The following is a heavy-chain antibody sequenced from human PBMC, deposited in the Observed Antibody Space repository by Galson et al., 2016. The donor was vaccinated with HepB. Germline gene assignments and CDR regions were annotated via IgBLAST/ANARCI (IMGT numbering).Heavy chain of an antibody. J-gene: IGHJ4*02. CDR3: ARYTPIVRGVVLGFDN. V-gene: IGHV4-59*01. CDR2: IHSSGST. CDR1: GGSISSYY. D-gene: IGHD3-10*01. Sequence: LSLTCTVSGGSISSYYWSWIRQPPGKGLAWIGYIHSSGSTNYNPSLKSRVTISVDTSKNQFSLKLSSVTASDTAVYYCARYTPIVRGVVLGFDNWGQGTLVVVSS.